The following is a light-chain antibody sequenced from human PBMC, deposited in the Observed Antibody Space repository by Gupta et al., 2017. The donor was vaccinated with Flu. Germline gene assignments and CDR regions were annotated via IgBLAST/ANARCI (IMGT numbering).Light chain of an antibody. CDR2: DVS. Sequence: HSALSQPRSVSGSPGRSVTISCTGTSSDVGGFNYVSWYQQHPGKAPKFIIYDVSKRPSGVPDRFSGSKSGNTASLTISGLQTEGEADYYCCSYAGSYTYVFGSGTKVTVL. CDR1: SSDVGGFNY. J-gene: IGLJ1*01. CDR3: CSYAGSYTYV. V-gene: IGLV2-11*01.